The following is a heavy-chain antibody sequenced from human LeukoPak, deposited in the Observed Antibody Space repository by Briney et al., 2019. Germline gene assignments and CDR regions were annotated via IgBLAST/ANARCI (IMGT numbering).Heavy chain of an antibody. CDR2: ISQDGSEE. J-gene: IGHJ4*02. Sequence: PGGSLRLSCAASKFTFSSYWMSWVRQAPGKGLEWVACISQDGSEERYVASVKGRFTISRDNAEDSLYLQMNSLRDEDTAVYYCAREKPMIADYWGQGALVTVSS. CDR3: AREKPMIADY. V-gene: IGHV3-7*01. CDR1: KFTFSSYW. D-gene: IGHD3-22*01.